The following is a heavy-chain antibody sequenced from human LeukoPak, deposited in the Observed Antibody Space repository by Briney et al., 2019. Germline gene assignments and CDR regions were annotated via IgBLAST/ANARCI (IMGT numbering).Heavy chain of an antibody. Sequence: ASVKVSCKASGYTFTGYYMHWVRQAPGQGLEWMGWINPNSGGANYAQNFQGRVTMTRDTSISTAYMELSRLRSNDTAVYYCARDSEYSSSSGYMDVWGKGTTVTVSS. D-gene: IGHD6-6*01. CDR3: ARDSEYSSSSGYMDV. V-gene: IGHV1-2*02. CDR1: GYTFTGYY. J-gene: IGHJ6*03. CDR2: INPNSGGA.